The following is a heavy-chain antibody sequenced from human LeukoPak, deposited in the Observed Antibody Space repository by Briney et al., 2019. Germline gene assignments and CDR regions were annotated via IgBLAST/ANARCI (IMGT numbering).Heavy chain of an antibody. CDR2: IYHTGST. J-gene: IGHJ4*02. V-gene: IGHV4-4*02. CDR3: ATSIVVSGCDH. D-gene: IGHD6-19*01. Sequence: SETLSLTCADSGGSISSTNWWSWVRQPPGKGLEWIGEIYHTGSTNYNPSLKSRVTISVDQSKNQFSLNLNSVTAADTAVYYCATSIVVSGCDHWGQGTLVTVSS. CDR1: GGSISSTNW.